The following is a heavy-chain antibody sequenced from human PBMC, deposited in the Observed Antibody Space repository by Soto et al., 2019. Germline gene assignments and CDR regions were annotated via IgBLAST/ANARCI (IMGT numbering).Heavy chain of an antibody. V-gene: IGHV3-66*01. CDR3: ARDNTAYYYMDV. Sequence: EVQLVESGGGLVQPGGSLRLSCAASAFSVSSNYMSWVRQAPGKGLEWVSVIYSGGSTNYADFVKDRFTISRDNSKNTLYLQMNNLRAEDTAVYYCARDNTAYYYMDVWGKGTTVTVSS. J-gene: IGHJ6*03. CDR1: AFSVSSNY. CDR2: IYSGGST. D-gene: IGHD4-17*01.